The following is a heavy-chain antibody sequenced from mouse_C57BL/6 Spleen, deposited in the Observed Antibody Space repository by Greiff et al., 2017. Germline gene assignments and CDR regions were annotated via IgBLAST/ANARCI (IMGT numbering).Heavy chain of an antibody. CDR3: ARWDDYYARDY. J-gene: IGHJ4*01. Sequence: EVKLQESGPELVKPGASVTLSCPASGFTFTDYTMHWVKQSHGKSLEWIGNINPNNGGTSYNQKFKGKATFTVNKSSSPVYMELRRLTSEDSAVYYCARWDDYYARDYWGQGTSVTVSS. D-gene: IGHD4-1*01. CDR1: GFTFTDYT. CDR2: INPNNGGT. V-gene: IGHV1-22*01.